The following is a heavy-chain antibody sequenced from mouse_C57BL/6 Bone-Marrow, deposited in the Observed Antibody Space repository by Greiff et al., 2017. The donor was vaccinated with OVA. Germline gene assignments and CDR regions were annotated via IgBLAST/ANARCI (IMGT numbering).Heavy chain of an antibody. D-gene: IGHD3-3*01. Sequence: EVQGVESGGDLVKPGGSLKLSCAASGFTFSSYGMSWVRQTPDKRLEWVATISSGGSYTYYPDSVKGRFTISRDNAKNTLYLQMSSLKSEDTAMYYCARHRGWYWGQGTSVTVSS. CDR1: GFTFSSYG. J-gene: IGHJ4*01. V-gene: IGHV5-6*01. CDR2: ISSGGSYT. CDR3: ARHRGWY.